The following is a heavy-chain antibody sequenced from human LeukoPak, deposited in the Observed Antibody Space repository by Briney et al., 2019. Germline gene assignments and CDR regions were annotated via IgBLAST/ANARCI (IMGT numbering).Heavy chain of an antibody. CDR1: GFDFSNYG. D-gene: IGHD2-2*01. J-gene: IGHJ4*02. CDR3: TKGPSVPAATYYFDD. V-gene: IGHV3-30*18. Sequence: RSLPLSSAASGFDFSNYGMHWVRSAPGKGMGWVAVIVYDESDKNYSDSVKGRFAISRENSKNTLYLLMKGPRAEATTLYYCTKGPSVPAATYYFDDWGQGTLVHVSS. CDR2: IVYDESDK.